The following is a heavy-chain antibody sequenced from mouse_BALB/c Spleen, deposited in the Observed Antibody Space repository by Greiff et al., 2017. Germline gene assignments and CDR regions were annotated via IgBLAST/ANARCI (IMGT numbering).Heavy chain of an antibody. CDR3: TRRYGSLDY. Sequence: EVKLMESGGGLVQPGGSMKLSCVASGFTFSNYWMNWVRQSPEKGLEWVAEIRLKSNNYATHYAESVKGRFTISRDDSKSSVYLQMNNLRAEDTGIYYCTRRYGSLDYWGQGTTLTVSS. CDR2: IRLKSNNYAT. V-gene: IGHV6-6*02. J-gene: IGHJ2*01. D-gene: IGHD2-2*01. CDR1: GFTFSNYW.